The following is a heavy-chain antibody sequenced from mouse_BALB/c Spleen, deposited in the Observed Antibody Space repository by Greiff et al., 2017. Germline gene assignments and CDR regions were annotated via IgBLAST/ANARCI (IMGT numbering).Heavy chain of an antibody. D-gene: IGHD1-1*01. J-gene: IGHJ2*01. CDR1: GYTFTSYW. CDR2: IYPGSGST. CDR3: KRWNYGSSPFDY. V-gene: IGHV1S22*01. Sequence: LQQPGSELVRPGASVKLSCKASGYTFTSYWMHWVKQRHGQGLEWIGNIYPGSGSTNYDEKFKSKATLTADKSSSTAYMQLNSLTSEDSAVYFCKRWNYGSSPFDYWGQGTTLTVSS.